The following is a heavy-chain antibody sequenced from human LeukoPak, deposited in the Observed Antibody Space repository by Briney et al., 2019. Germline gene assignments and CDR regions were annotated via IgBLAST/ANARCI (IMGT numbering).Heavy chain of an antibody. CDR2: MNPNSGNT. CDR3: ARESPTVTPPFDP. CDR1: GYTFTSYD. J-gene: IGHJ5*02. V-gene: IGHV1-8*01. Sequence: ASVKVSCKASGYTFTSYDINWVRQATGQGLEWMGWMNPNSGNTGYAQKFQGRVTMTRNTSISTAYMELSSLRSEDTAVYYCARESPTVTPPFDPWGQGTLATVSS. D-gene: IGHD4-17*01.